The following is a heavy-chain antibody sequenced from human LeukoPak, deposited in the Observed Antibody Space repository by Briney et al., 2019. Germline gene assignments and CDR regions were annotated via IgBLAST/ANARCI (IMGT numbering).Heavy chain of an antibody. J-gene: IGHJ4*02. CDR1: GYTFTGYY. Sequence: ASVKVSCKASGYTFTGYYMHWVRQAPGQGLEWMGWINPNSGGTNYAQKFQGRVTMTRDTSISTAYMELSRLRSDDTAVYYCAREDDLDSSGYYGLDYFDYWGQGTLVTVSS. CDR3: AREDDLDSSGYYGLDYFDY. V-gene: IGHV1-2*02. CDR2: INPNSGGT. D-gene: IGHD3-22*01.